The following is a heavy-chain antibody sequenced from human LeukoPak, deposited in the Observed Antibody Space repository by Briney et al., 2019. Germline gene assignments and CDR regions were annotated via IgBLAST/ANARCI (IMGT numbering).Heavy chain of an antibody. CDR2: ISSSSSYI. V-gene: IGHV3-21*01. D-gene: IGHD3-10*01. CDR1: GFTFSGYS. J-gene: IGHJ3*02. Sequence: GGSLRLSCAASGFTFSGYSMNWVRQAPGKGLEWVSSISSSSSYIYYADSVKGRFTISRDNAKNSLYLQMNSLRAEDTAVYYCYGSGTPDAFDIWGQGTMVTVSS. CDR3: YGSGTPDAFDI.